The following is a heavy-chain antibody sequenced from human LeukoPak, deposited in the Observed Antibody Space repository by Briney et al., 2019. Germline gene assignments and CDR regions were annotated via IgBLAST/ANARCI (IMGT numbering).Heavy chain of an antibody. CDR2: IYYSGST. V-gene: IGHV4-59*01. D-gene: IGHD6-19*01. CDR3: AREHYTSGWYIRD. J-gene: IGHJ4*02. Sequence: GSLRLSCAASGFTFSDYYMSWIRQPPGKGLEWIGYIYYSGSTNYNPSLKSRATISIDTSKIQFSLKLTSVTAADTAVYYCAREHYTSGWYIRDWGQGTLVTVSS. CDR1: GFTFSDYY.